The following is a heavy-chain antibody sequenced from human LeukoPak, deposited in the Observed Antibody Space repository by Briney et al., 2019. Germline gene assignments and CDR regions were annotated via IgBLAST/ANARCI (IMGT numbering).Heavy chain of an antibody. D-gene: IGHD3-3*01. J-gene: IGHJ5*02. V-gene: IGHV1-2*02. CDR2: INPNSGGT. Sequence: GASVKVSCKASGYTFTGYYMHWVRQAPGQGLEWMGWINPNSGGTNYAQKFQGRVTMTRDTSISTAYMELSRLRSDDTAVYYCAKDLEPSQLSGFYRNWFDPWGQGTLVTVSS. CDR3: AKDLEPSQLSGFYRNWFDP. CDR1: GYTFTGYY.